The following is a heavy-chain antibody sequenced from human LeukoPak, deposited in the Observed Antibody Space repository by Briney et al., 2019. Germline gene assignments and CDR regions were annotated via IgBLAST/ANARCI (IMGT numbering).Heavy chain of an antibody. V-gene: IGHV3-30-3*01. CDR2: ISYDGSNK. J-gene: IGHJ4*02. CDR1: AFTFSSYA. CDR3: ARDKAYFYS. Sequence: AGSLTLSCAASAFTFSSYAMHRLRQAPGNGLKWVAVISYDGSNKYYADSVKGPFTISRDNSKNTLYLQMNSLRAEDTAVYYCARDKAYFYSWGQGTLGTVSS.